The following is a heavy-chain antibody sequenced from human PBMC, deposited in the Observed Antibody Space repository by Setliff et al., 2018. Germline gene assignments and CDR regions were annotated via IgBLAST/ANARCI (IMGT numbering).Heavy chain of an antibody. J-gene: IGHJ3*02. D-gene: IGHD2-15*01. V-gene: IGHV1-69*05. CDR1: GGTFSSYA. CDR3: ARGGNPPYDAFDI. Sequence: ASVKVSCKASGGTFSSYAISWVRQAPGQGLEWMGGIIPIFGTANYAQKFQGRVTITTDESTSTAYMELSSLRAEDTAVYYCARGGNPPYDAFDIWGQGTLVT. CDR2: IIPIFGTA.